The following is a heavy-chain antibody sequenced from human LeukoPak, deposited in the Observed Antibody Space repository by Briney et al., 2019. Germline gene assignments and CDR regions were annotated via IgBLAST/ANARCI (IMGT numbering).Heavy chain of an antibody. CDR3: AKVLYPNYYDSSGYYYSFDY. V-gene: IGHV3-23*01. CDR1: GFTFSSYA. D-gene: IGHD3-22*01. Sequence: GGSLRLSCAASGFTFSSYAMSWVRQAPAKGLEWVSAISGSGGSTYYADSVKGRFTISRDDSKNTLYLQMNSLRAEDTAVYYCAKVLYPNYYDSSGYYYSFDYWGQGTLVTVSS. J-gene: IGHJ4*02. CDR2: ISGSGGST.